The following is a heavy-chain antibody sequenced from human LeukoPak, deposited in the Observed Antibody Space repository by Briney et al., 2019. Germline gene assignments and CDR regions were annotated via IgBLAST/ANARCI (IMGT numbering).Heavy chain of an antibody. CDR2: IYTSGST. V-gene: IGHV4-61*02. J-gene: IGHJ6*03. Sequence: SETLSLTCTVSGGSISSGSYYWSWIRQPAGKGLEWIGRIYTSGSTNYNPSLKSRVTISVDTSKNQFSLKLSSVTAADTAVYYCARLPSGGMVRGPSKGKRYYMDVWGKGTTITVSS. D-gene: IGHD3-10*01. CDR1: GGSISSGSYY. CDR3: ARLPSGGMVRGPSKGKRYYMDV.